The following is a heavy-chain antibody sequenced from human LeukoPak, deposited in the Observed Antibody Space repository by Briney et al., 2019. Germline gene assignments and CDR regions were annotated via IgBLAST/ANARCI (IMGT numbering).Heavy chain of an antibody. V-gene: IGHV3-11*04. CDR3: ARGEWDSSGYYLRGEHYYMDV. CDR1: GFTFSDYY. CDR2: ISSSGSTI. J-gene: IGHJ6*03. Sequence: PGGSLRLSCAASGFTFSDYYMSWIRQAPGKGLEWVSYISSSGSTIYYADSVKGRFTISRDNAKNSLYLQMNSLRAEDTAVYYCARGEWDSSGYYLRGEHYYMDVWGKGTTVTVSS. D-gene: IGHD3-22*01.